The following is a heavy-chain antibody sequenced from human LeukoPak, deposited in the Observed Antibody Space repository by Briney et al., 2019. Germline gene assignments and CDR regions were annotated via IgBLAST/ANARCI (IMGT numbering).Heavy chain of an antibody. D-gene: IGHD1-26*01. Sequence: SETLSLTCTASGGSISSYYWSWVRQPPGKGLEWIGYIYYSGSTNYNPSLKSRVTISVDTSKNQFSLKLSSVTAADTAVYYCARGEWELDAFDIWGQGTMVTVSS. CDR3: ARGEWELDAFDI. CDR1: GGSISSYY. CDR2: IYYSGST. J-gene: IGHJ3*02. V-gene: IGHV4-59*01.